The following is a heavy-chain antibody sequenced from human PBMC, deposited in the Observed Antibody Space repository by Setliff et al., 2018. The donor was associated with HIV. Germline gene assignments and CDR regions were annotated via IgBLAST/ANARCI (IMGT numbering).Heavy chain of an antibody. D-gene: IGHD3-16*01. CDR1: ASSISSDYC. CDR3: VRGEYYDVSAIYHDDR. CDR2: ASHSGIT. V-gene: IGHV4-34*01. Sequence: SETLSLTCAVSASSISSDYCWGWIRQPPGKGLEWIGVASHSGITYNPSLRSRVTITLDTSKNQFSLNLTSVAAADTAVYYCVRGEYYDVSAIYHDDRWGQGTLVTVSS. J-gene: IGHJ4*02.